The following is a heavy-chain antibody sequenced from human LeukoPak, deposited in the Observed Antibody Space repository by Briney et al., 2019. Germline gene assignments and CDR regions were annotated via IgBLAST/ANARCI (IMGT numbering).Heavy chain of an antibody. CDR2: INPNSGGT. CDR3: ARDSGKDPTFDY. CDR1: GYTFTGYY. Sequence: ASVKVSCKASGYTFTGYYMHWVRQAPGQGLEWMGWINPNSGGTNYAQKFQGRVTMTRDTSISTAYMELSRLRSDDTAVYYCARDSGKDPTFDYWGQGTLVTVSS. V-gene: IGHV1-2*02. J-gene: IGHJ4*02. D-gene: IGHD1-26*01.